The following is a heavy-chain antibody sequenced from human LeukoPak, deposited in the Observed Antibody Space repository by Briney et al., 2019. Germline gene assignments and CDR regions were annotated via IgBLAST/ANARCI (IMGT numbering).Heavy chain of an antibody. CDR3: ALVVIEDDFWRRYNYYCYYQDV. D-gene: IGHD3-3*01. CDR1: AHFIRCHY. Sequence: SETLSLTCTGSAHFIRCHYWLWTRQPPGKGLEWIGYIYYSGSTNYNPSLKSRVTISVDTSKNQFSLKLSSVTAADTAVYYCALVVIEDDFWRRYNYYCYYQDVWGKGTTVTVSS. V-gene: IGHV4-59*11. J-gene: IGHJ6*03. CDR2: IYYSGST.